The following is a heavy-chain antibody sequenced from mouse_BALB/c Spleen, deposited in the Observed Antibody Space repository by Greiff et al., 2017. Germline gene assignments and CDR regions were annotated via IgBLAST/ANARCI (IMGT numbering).Heavy chain of an antibody. CDR2: ISTYYGDA. D-gene: IGHD2-4*01. V-gene: IGHV1S137*01. Sequence: VQLQESGAELVRPGVSVKISCKGSGYTFTDYAMHWVKQSHAKSLEWIGVISTYYGDASYNQKFKGKATMTVDKSSSTAYMELARLTSEDSAIYYCARGGITTYAMDYWGQGTSVTVSS. CDR3: ARGGITTYAMDY. J-gene: IGHJ4*01. CDR1: GYTFTDYA.